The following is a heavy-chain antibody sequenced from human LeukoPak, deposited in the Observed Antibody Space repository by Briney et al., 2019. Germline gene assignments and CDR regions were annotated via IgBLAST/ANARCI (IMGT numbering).Heavy chain of an antibody. Sequence: GASVKVSCKASGYTFTRYYMYWVRQALGQGLECMGIINPSAGSTSYAQKFQGRVTMTRDTSTSTVYMELSSLKSDDTAVYYCARRNSGYQDLVFWGQGTLVTVSS. CDR1: GYTFTRYY. J-gene: IGHJ4*02. V-gene: IGHV1-46*01. D-gene: IGHD5-12*01. CDR3: ARRNSGYQDLVF. CDR2: INPSAGST.